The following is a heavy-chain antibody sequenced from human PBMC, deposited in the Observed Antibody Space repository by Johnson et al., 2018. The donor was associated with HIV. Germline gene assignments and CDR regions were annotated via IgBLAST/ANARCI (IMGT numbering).Heavy chain of an antibody. V-gene: IGHV3-13*01. CDR1: GFTFSSYD. CDR2: IGTASDT. Sequence: VQLVESGGGVVQPGGSLRLSCAASGFTFSSYDMHWVRQATGKGLEWVSAIGTASDTYYADSVKGRFTISRDNSNNRLYLQMNSLRAEDTAIYYCEGYCSGGACYSGVSAFDVWGHGTMVTVSS. J-gene: IGHJ3*01. D-gene: IGHD2-15*01. CDR3: EGYCSGGACYSGVSAFDV.